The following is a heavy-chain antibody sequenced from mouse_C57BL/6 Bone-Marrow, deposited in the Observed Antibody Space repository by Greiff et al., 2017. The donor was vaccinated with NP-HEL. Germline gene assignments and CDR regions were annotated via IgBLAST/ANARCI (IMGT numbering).Heavy chain of an antibody. D-gene: IGHD2-4*01. CDR1: GFSFNTYA. CDR3: VRGGYDYAWFAY. V-gene: IGHV10-1*01. J-gene: IGHJ3*01. CDR2: IRSKSNNYAT. Sequence: EVMLVESGGGLVQPKGSLKLSCAASGFSFNTYAMNWVRQAPGKGLEWVARIRSKSNNYATYYADSVKDRFTISRDDSESMLYLQMNNLKTEDTAMYYCVRGGYDYAWFAYWGQGTLVTVSA.